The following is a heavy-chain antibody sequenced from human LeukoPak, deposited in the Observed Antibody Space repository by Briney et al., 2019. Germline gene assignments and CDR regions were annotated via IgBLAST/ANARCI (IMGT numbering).Heavy chain of an antibody. V-gene: IGHV5-10-1*01. CDR3: ARHYGAAGDFDY. CDR2: IDPSDSYT. CDR1: GYSFTSYW. J-gene: IGHJ4*02. Sequence: GESLKISRKGSGYSFTSYWISWVRQMPGKGPEWVGRIDPSDSYTNYSPSFEGHVTISADKSISTAYLQWSSLKASDIATYYCARHYGAAGDFDYWGQGTLVTVSS. D-gene: IGHD6-13*01.